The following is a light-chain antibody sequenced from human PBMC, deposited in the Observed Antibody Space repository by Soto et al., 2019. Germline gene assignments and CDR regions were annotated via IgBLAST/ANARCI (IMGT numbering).Light chain of an antibody. V-gene: IGKV3-15*01. Sequence: EIVMTQSPASLSVSPGEGATLSCRASQTVASNLAWYQQKPGQGPRLLIRGASTRATGVPARFSGSGSGTDFTLNISGLESEDVAVDYCQQYHNWPPQYTFGQGTKLQIK. CDR3: QQYHNWPPQYT. J-gene: IGKJ2*01. CDR1: QTVASN. CDR2: GAS.